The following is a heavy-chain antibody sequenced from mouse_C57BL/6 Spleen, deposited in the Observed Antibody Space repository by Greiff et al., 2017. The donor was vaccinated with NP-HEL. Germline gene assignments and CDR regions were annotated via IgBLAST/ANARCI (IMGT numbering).Heavy chain of an antibody. CDR1: GYTFTSYW. Sequence: VKLVESGAELVMPGASVKLSCKASGYTFTSYWMHWVKQRPGQGLEWIGEIDPSDSYTNYNQKFKGKSTLTVDKSSSTAYMQLSSLTSEDSAVYYCARSDYRYAMDYWGQGTSVTVSS. V-gene: IGHV1-69*01. CDR2: IDPSDSYT. D-gene: IGHD2-14*01. CDR3: ARSDYRYAMDY. J-gene: IGHJ4*01.